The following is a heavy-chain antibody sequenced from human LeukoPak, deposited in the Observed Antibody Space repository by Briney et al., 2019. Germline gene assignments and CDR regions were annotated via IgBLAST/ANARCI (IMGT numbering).Heavy chain of an antibody. CDR2: IFYSGNT. J-gene: IGHJ3*02. Sequence: PSETLSLTCTVSGGSLSGLFTKWVRQPPGKGLEWIGYIFYSGNTNYNPSLKSRLTISVDTSKNHVSLKLSSVTAADTAVYYGAMGYSYGNFFYAFDIWGQGTTVTVSS. D-gene: IGHD5-18*01. CDR3: AMGYSYGNFFYAFDI. CDR1: GGSLSGLF. V-gene: IGHV4-59*08.